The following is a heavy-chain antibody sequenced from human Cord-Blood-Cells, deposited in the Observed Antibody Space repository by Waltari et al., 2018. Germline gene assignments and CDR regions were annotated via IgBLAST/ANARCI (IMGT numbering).Heavy chain of an antibody. V-gene: IGHV4-59*11. CDR2: IYYSGST. J-gene: IGHJ6*02. CDR3: ARGTYYDFWSGYYIGYYGMDV. Sequence: QVQLQESGPGLVKPSETLSLTCTVSGGSISSHYWSWIRPPPGKGLEWIGYIYYSGSTNYNPSLKSRVTISVDTSKNQFSLKLSSVTAADTAVYYCARGTYYDFWSGYYIGYYGMDVWGQGTTVTVSS. CDR1: GGSISSHY. D-gene: IGHD3-3*01.